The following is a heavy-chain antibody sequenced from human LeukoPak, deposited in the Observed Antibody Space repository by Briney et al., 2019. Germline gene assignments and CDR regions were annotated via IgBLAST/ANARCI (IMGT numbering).Heavy chain of an antibody. CDR1: GFTFSSYA. D-gene: IGHD1-26*01. CDR2: ISGSGGST. CDR3: AKGSGSYFRGYFDY. V-gene: IGHV3-23*01. J-gene: IGHJ4*02. Sequence: GGSLRLSCAASGFTFSSYATSWVRQAPGKGLEWVSAISGSGGSTYYADSVKGRFTISRDNSKNTLYLQMNSLRAEDTAVYYCAKGSGSYFRGYFDYWGQGTLVTVSS.